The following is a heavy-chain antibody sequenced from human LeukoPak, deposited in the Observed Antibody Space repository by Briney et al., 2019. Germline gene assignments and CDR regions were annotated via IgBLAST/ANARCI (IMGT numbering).Heavy chain of an antibody. CDR3: AKTSRGSGSYYPFDY. D-gene: IGHD3-10*01. V-gene: IGHV3-30*02. Sequence: GGSLRLSCAASGFTFSSYGMHWVRQAPGKGLEWVAFIRYDGSNKYYADSVKGRFTISRDNSKNTLYLQMNGLRAEDTAVYYCAKTSRGSGSYYPFDYWGQGTLVTVSS. CDR2: IRYDGSNK. J-gene: IGHJ4*02. CDR1: GFTFSSYG.